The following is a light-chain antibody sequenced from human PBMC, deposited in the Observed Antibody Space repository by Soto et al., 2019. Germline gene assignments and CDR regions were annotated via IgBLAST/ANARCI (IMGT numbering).Light chain of an antibody. CDR1: QGISTY. CDR2: AAS. CDR3: QHSTTWT. Sequence: DIQMTQSPSSLSASVGDIVTITCRASQGISTYLNWYQQKPGKAPKLLIYAASSLQSGVPSRFSGSGSETDFTLTISSLQPEDFATYSCQHSTTWTFGQVTKV. J-gene: IGKJ1*01. V-gene: IGKV1-39*01.